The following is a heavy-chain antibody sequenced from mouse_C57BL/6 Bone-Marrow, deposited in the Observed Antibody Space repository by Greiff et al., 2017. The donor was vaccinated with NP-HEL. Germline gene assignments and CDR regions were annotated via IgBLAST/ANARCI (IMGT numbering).Heavy chain of an antibody. D-gene: IGHD2-4*01. Sequence: VHVKQSGPVLVKPGASVKMSCKASGYTFTDYYMNWVKQSHGKSLEWIGVINPYNGGTSYNQKFKGKATLTVDKSSSTAYMELNSLTSEDSAVYYCARAGLPFDYWGQGTTLTVSS. J-gene: IGHJ2*01. CDR3: ARAGLPFDY. V-gene: IGHV1-19*01. CDR2: INPYNGGT. CDR1: GYTFTDYY.